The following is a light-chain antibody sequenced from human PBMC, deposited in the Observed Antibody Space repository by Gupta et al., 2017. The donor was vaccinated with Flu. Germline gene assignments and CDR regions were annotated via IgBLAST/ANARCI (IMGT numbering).Light chain of an antibody. J-gene: IGKJ3*01. CDR2: AAS. CDR3: QQSDSTPFT. V-gene: IGKV1-39*01. CDR1: QNIGNY. Sequence: DIQMTQSPSSLSASVGDRVTIACRASQNIGNYLNWYQQKPGKAPKLLIYAASSLQSGVPSRFSGRGSGTDFTLIISRLQPEDFATYYCQQSDSTPFTFGHGTKVDIK.